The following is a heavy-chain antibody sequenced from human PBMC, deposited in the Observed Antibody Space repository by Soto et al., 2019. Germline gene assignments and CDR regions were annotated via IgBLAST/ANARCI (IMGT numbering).Heavy chain of an antibody. CDR3: AKVRLTDYIRYAPHL. CDR1: GFTFNNYA. J-gene: IGHJ3*01. CDR2: ISPNGDST. D-gene: IGHD2-8*01. Sequence: EVQLLESGGGLVQPGGSLRLACAASGFTFNNYAMNCVRQAPGRGLEWVSIISPNGDSTYYSDYVKGRFTISRDNSQNTVFLQMNSLRAEDTAIYFCAKVRLTDYIRYAPHLWGQGTLGTVSS. V-gene: IGHV3-23*01.